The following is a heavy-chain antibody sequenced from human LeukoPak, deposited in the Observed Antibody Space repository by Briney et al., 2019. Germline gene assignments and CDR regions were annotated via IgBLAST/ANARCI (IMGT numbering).Heavy chain of an antibody. CDR2: ISYDGSNK. J-gene: IGHJ4*02. V-gene: IGHV3-30-3*01. CDR1: GFTFSSYA. CDR3: AREAARRGFDY. D-gene: IGHD6-25*01. Sequence: GGSLRLSCAASGFTFSSYAMHWVRQAPGKGLERVPVISYDGSNKYYADSVKGRFTISRDNSKNTLYLQMKGLRAEDTAVYYCAREAARRGFDYWGQGTLVTVSS.